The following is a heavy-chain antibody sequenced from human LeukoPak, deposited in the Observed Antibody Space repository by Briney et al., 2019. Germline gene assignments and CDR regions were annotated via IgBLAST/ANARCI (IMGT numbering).Heavy chain of an antibody. CDR2: IYYSGSA. CDR3: ARRVDDDYVWGSYPGDY. Sequence: SETLSLTCTVSGGSISSSSYYWGWIRQPPGKGLEWIGSIYYSGSAYYNPSLKSRVTISVDTSKNQFSLKLSSVTAADTAVYYGARRVDDDYVWGSYPGDYWGQGTLVTVSS. J-gene: IGHJ4*02. CDR1: GGSISSSSYY. D-gene: IGHD3-16*02. V-gene: IGHV4-39*01.